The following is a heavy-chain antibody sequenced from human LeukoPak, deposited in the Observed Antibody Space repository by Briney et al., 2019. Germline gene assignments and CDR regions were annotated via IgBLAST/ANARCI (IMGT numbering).Heavy chain of an antibody. D-gene: IGHD6-19*01. CDR1: GFAFSSYG. Sequence: GGSLRLSCAASGFAFSSYGMHWVRQAPGKGLEWLAVIWYDGSIKYYADSVKGRFTISRYNSKNALYLQMNSLRAEDTAVYDCARDPQQRLVSYFDNWGQGILVTVSS. CDR2: IWYDGSIK. CDR3: ARDPQQRLVSYFDN. J-gene: IGHJ4*02. V-gene: IGHV3-33*01.